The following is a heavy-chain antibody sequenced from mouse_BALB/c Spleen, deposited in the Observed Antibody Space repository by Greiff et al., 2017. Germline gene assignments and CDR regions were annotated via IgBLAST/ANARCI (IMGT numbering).Heavy chain of an antibody. CDR3: TRSDSSGPLDY. D-gene: IGHD3-2*01. Sequence: QVQLQQSGAELVKPGASVKLSCKASGYTFTSYYMYWVKQRPGQGLEWIGGINPSNGGTNFNEKFKSKATLTVDKSSSTAYMQLSSLTSEDSAVYYCTRSDSSGPLDYWGQGTTLTVSS. J-gene: IGHJ2*01. CDR2: INPSNGGT. CDR1: GYTFTSYY. V-gene: IGHV1S81*02.